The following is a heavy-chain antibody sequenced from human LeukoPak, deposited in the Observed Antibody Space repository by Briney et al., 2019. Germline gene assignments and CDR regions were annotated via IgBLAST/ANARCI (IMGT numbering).Heavy chain of an antibody. D-gene: IGHD3-9*01. J-gene: IGHJ4*02. CDR1: GASFSSGDQY. Sequence: SETLSLTCTVSGASFSSGDQYWNWIRQSPGKGLEWIGSIHPSGRLYNNPSLESRVTISIDTSKNQFSLNLNSVTAADTAVYYCARSGDLILTAFDYWGQGTLVTVSS. V-gene: IGHV4-31*03. CDR2: IHPSGRL. CDR3: ARSGDLILTAFDY.